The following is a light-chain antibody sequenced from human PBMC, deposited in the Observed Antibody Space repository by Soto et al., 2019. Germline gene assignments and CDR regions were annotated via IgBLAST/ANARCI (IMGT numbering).Light chain of an antibody. CDR3: QQYNNWPS. CDR2: GAS. Sequence: EVVLTQSPGTLSLSPGERATLSCRVSQSVSSTYLTWYQQKPGQAPRLLIYGASTRATGIPARFSGSGSGTEFTLTISSLQSEDFAVYYCQQYNNWPSFGQGTKVDIK. J-gene: IGKJ1*01. V-gene: IGKV3-15*01. CDR1: QSVSSTY.